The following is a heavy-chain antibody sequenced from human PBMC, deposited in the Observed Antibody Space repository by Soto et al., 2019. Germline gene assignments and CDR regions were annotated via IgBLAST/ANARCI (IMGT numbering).Heavy chain of an antibody. CDR2: ISVYNGNT. J-gene: IGHJ4*02. V-gene: IGHV1-18*01. D-gene: IGHD6-13*01. Sequence: GASVKVSCKASDYTFTSYGIIWVRQAPGQGLEWIGWISVYNGNTNYAQKFRGRVTMTTDISTTTAYMEMRSLRSDDTAVYYCARSRSRWNLRELDHWGQGTLVTVSS. CDR1: DYTFTSYG. CDR3: ARSRSRWNLRELDH.